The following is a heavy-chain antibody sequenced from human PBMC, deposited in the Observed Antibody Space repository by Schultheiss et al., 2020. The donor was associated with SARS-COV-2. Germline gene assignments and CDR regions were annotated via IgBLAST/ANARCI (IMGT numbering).Heavy chain of an antibody. J-gene: IGHJ4*02. CDR1: GYTFTSYD. Sequence: ASVKVSCKTSGYTFTSYDINWVRQAPGQGLEWMGRINPNSGGTNYAQKFQGRVTMTRDTSISTAYMELSRMRSDDTAVYYCARDGVATADTVGYWGQGTLVTVSS. D-gene: IGHD6-13*01. CDR3: ARDGVATADTVGY. CDR2: INPNSGGT. V-gene: IGHV1-2*06.